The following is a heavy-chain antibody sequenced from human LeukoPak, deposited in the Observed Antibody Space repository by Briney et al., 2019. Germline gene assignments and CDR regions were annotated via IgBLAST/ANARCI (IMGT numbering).Heavy chain of an antibody. V-gene: IGHV1-58*02. Sequence: SVKVSCKASGFTFTSSAMQWVRRARGQRLEWIGWIVVGSGNANYAQKFQERVTITRDMSTSTAYMELSSLRSEDTAVYYCAVRQRHWSAFDIWGQGTMVTVSS. CDR1: GFTFTSSA. D-gene: IGHD3-3*02. CDR3: AVRQRHWSAFDI. J-gene: IGHJ3*02. CDR2: IVVGSGNA.